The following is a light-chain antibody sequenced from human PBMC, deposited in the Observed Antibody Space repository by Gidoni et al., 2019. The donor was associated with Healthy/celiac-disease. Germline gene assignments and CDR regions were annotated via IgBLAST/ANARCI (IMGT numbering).Light chain of an antibody. CDR2: DNN. CDR1: SSNIGNNY. CDR3: GTWDSSLSAGWV. V-gene: IGLV1-51*01. J-gene: IGLJ3*02. Sequence: QSVLTQPPSVSAAPGQMVTISCSGSSSNIGNNYVSWYQQLPGTAPKLLIYDNNKRPSGIPDRFSGSKSGTSATLGITGLQTGDEADYYCGTWDSSLSAGWVFGGGTKLTVL.